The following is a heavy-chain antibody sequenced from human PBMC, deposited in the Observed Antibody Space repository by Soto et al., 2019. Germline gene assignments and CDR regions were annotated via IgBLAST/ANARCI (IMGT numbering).Heavy chain of an antibody. V-gene: IGHV1-18*01. CDR3: ARDSGDYGINWFDP. CDR2: ISAYNGNT. D-gene: IGHD4-17*01. CDR1: GYTFTSYG. J-gene: IGHJ5*02. Sequence: ASVKVSCKVSGYTFTSYGISWVRQAPGQGLEWMGWISAYNGNTNYAQKLQGRVTMTTDTSTSTAYMELRSLRSDDTAVYYCARDSGDYGINWFDPWGQGTLVTVSS.